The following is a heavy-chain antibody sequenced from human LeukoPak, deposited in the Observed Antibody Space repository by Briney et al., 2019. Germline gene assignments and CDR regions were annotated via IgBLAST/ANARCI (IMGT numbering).Heavy chain of an antibody. CDR2: ISGSGGST. V-gene: IGHV3-23*01. CDR3: AKPPIAYYYYYYMDV. CDR1: GFTFSSYA. Sequence: GGSLRLSCAASGFTFSSYAMSWVRQAPGKGLEWVSAISGSGGSTYYADSVKGRFTISRDNSKNTLYLQMNSLRAEDTAVYYCAKPPIAYYYYYYMDVWGKGTTVTVSS. D-gene: IGHD2-21*01. J-gene: IGHJ6*03.